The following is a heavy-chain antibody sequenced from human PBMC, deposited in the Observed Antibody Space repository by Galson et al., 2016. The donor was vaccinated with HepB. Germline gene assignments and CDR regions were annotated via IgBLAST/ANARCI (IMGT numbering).Heavy chain of an antibody. CDR2: ISTYSGNT. V-gene: IGHV1-18*01. CDR1: GYTFTTSG. Sequence: SVKVSCKASGYTFTTSGISWVRQAPGQGLEWMGWISTYSGNTKYAQTFQGGLTLTTDSSTTTAYMELRSLRFDDTARYYCARDVQYRFDSWGQGTLVTVSS. D-gene: IGHD2/OR15-2a*01. J-gene: IGHJ4*02. CDR3: ARDVQYRFDS.